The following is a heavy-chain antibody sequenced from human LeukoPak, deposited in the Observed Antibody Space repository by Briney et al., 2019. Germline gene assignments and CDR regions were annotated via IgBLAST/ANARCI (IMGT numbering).Heavy chain of an antibody. CDR2: IIPICGTA. V-gene: IGHV1-69*05. D-gene: IGHD6-6*01. CDR1: GGTFISYV. Sequence: ASVKVSCKASGGTFISYVISGVRQAPGQGLDWMGGIIPICGTANYAQKFPGRVTITTDESTSTAYMELSSLRSEDTAVYYCAREGTAARISPETNYYYYMDVWGKGTTVTVSS. CDR3: AREGTAARISPETNYYYYMDV. J-gene: IGHJ6*03.